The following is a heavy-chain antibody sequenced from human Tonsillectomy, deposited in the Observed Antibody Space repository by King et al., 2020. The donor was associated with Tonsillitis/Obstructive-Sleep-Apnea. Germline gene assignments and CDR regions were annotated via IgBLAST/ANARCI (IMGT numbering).Heavy chain of an antibody. CDR3: AHRPRGDCGGDCYWSYFDY. CDR2: IYWDDDK. V-gene: IGHV2-5*02. CDR1: GFSLSTSGVG. D-gene: IGHD2-21*01. Sequence: ITLQESGPTLVKPTQTLTLTCTFSGFSLSTSGVGVGWIRQPPGKALEWLALIYWDDDKRYSPSLKSRLTITKDTSKNQVVITMTNMDPVDTATYYCAHRPRGDCGGDCYWSYFDYWGQGTLVTVSS. J-gene: IGHJ4*02.